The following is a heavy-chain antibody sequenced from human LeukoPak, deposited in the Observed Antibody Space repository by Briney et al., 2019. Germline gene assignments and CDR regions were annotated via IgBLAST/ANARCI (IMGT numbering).Heavy chain of an antibody. Sequence: PSETLSLTCTVCGGSISSNSYYWGWIRQPPGKGLEWIGTIYYSGTTYYNPSPKSRVSISVDTSKNQFSLKLTSVTAADTAVYYCARGSPYASWGQGTLVTVSS. V-gene: IGHV4-39*01. CDR2: IYYSGTT. CDR1: GGSISSNSYY. J-gene: IGHJ5*02. D-gene: IGHD1-26*01. CDR3: ARGSPYAS.